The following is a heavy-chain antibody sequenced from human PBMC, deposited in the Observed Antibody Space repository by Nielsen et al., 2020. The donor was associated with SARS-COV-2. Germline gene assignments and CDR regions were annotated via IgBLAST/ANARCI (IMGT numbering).Heavy chain of an antibody. CDR2: IAYDGSKQ. CDR1: GFTFRNHG. CDR3: ARDMDTSGWFSWFDP. Sequence: GGSLRLSCAASGFTFRNHGMHWVRQAPGRGLEWVAIIAYDGSKQSSADSMKGRFTVSRDNSKNMLYLQIDSLRVEDTAVYYCARDMDTSGWFSWFDPGGQGTLVTVSS. D-gene: IGHD6-19*01. V-gene: IGHV3-33*01. J-gene: IGHJ5*02.